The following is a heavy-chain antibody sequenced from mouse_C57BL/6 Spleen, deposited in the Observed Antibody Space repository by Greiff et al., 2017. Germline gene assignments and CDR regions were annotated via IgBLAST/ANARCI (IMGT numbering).Heavy chain of an antibody. CDR2: ISDGGSYT. CDR1: GFTFSSYA. J-gene: IGHJ2*01. V-gene: IGHV5-4*01. D-gene: IGHD3-1*01. Sequence: EVQGVESGGGLVKPGGSLKLSCAASGFTFSSYAMSWVRQTPEKRLEWVATISDGGSYTYYPDNVKGRFTISRDNAKNNLYLQMSHLKSEDTAMFYCAIDRAYYFDYRGQGTTLTVSS. CDR3: AIDRAYYFDY.